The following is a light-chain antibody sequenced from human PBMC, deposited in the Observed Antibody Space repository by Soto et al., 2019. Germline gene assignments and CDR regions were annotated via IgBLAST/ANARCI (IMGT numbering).Light chain of an antibody. V-gene: IGKV3-15*01. J-gene: IGKJ1*01. CDR3: QQYHNCWT. CDR1: QTIGRN. Sequence: EIVMTQSPATLSVSPGEGVTLSCRASQTIGRNLAWYQQKFGQAPRLLIYGASTRVTGIPARISGSGSGTEFTLTITSLQSEDFGVYHCQQYHNCWTFGQGTKV. CDR2: GAS.